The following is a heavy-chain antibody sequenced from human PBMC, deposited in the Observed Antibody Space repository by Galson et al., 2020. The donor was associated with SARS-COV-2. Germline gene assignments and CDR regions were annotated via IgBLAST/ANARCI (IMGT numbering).Heavy chain of an antibody. CDR2: IYYSGST. CDR1: GGSISSSSYY. V-gene: IGHV4-39*01. Sequence: ASETLSLTCTVSGGSISSSSYYWGWIRQPPGKGLEWIGSIYYSGSTYYNPSLKSRVTISVDTSKNQFSLKLSSVTAADTAVYYCARHPWFPPYYDIVTGYYSRTPSYCYYDGMDVWGQGTTVTVSS. J-gene: IGHJ6*02. D-gene: IGHD3-9*01. CDR3: ARHPWFPPYYDIVTGYYSRTPSYCYYDGMDV.